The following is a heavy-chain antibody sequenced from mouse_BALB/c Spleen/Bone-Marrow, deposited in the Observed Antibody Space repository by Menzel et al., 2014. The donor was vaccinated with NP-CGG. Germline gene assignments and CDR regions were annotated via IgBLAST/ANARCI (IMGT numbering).Heavy chain of an antibody. CDR2: IYPYNGGT. J-gene: IGHJ2*01. V-gene: IGHV1S29*02. Sequence: SGPELVKPGASVKISCKASGHTFTDYNMHWVKQSHGKSLEWIGYIYPYNGGTGYNQKFKSKATLTVDNSSSTAYMELRSLTSEDSAVYYCARLGRDYWGQGTTLTVSS. CDR3: ARLGRDY. CDR1: GHTFTDYN. D-gene: IGHD4-1*01.